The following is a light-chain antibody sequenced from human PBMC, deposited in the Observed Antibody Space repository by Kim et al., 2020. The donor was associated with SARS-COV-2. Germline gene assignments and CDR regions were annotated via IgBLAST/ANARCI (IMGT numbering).Light chain of an antibody. CDR3: QQRSNWLT. CDR2: DAS. Sequence: SVSPGERATLYCRASQSVSSYLAWYQQKPGQAPRLLIYDASNRATGIPARFSGSGSGTDFTLTISSLEPEDFAVYYCQQRSNWLTFGGGTKVDIK. V-gene: IGKV3-11*01. J-gene: IGKJ4*01. CDR1: QSVSSY.